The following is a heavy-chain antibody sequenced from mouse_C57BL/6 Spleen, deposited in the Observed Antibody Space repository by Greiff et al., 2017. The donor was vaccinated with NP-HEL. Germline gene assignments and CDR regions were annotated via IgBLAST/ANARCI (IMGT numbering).Heavy chain of an antibody. D-gene: IGHD1-1*01. Sequence: EVQLQESGPELVKPGASVKMSCKASGYTFTDYNMHWVKQSHGKSLEWIGYINPNNGGTSYNQKFKGKATLTVNKSSSTAYMELRSLTSEDSAVYYCARSEFITTVVALYYYAMDYWGQGTSVTVSS. J-gene: IGHJ4*01. CDR3: ARSEFITTVVALYYYAMDY. CDR2: INPNNGGT. V-gene: IGHV1-22*01. CDR1: GYTFTDYN.